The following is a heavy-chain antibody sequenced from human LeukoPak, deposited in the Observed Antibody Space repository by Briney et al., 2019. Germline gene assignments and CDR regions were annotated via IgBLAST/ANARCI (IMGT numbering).Heavy chain of an antibody. CDR2: IYYSGST. CDR3: ACLTTADAFDI. Sequence: SETLSLTCTVSGGSISSYYWSWIRQPPGKGLEWIGYIYYSGSTNYNPFLKSRVSISVDTSKNQFSLKLSSVTAADTAVYYCACLTTADAFDIWGQGTMVTVSS. D-gene: IGHD3-22*01. CDR1: GGSISSYY. J-gene: IGHJ3*02. V-gene: IGHV4-59*01.